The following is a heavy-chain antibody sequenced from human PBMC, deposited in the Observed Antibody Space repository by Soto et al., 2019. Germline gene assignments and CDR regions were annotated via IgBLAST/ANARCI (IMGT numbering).Heavy chain of an antibody. CDR2: VYCSGDS. CDR3: ARNQPQRYCSGGTCRPAYGMDV. V-gene: IGHV4-39*01. D-gene: IGHD2-15*01. Sequence: TLSLTCTVSGGSISSDRVDLAWILQPPGKGLGWSGSVYCSGDSDYNPSLAGRPTMSVDTANQFSLTLRSVTAADTALYYCARNQPQRYCSGGTCRPAYGMDVWGQGTTVTVSS. J-gene: IGHJ6*02. CDR1: GGSISSDRVD.